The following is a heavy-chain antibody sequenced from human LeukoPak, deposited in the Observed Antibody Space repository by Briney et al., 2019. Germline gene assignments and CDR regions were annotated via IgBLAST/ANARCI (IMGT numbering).Heavy chain of an antibody. CDR2: IIPIFGTA. V-gene: IGHV1-69*13. D-gene: IGHD6-19*01. Sequence: SVTVSFKASGGTFSSYAISWVRHAPGQGLEWMGGIIPIFGTANYAQKFQGRVTITADESTSTAYMELSSLRSEDTAVYYCARNSVPIKTVDWFDPWGQGTLVTVSS. CDR3: ARNSVPIKTVDWFDP. CDR1: GGTFSSYA. J-gene: IGHJ5*02.